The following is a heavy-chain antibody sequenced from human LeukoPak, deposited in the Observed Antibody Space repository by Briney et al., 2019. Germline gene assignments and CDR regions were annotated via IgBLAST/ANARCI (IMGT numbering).Heavy chain of an antibody. J-gene: IGHJ1*01. D-gene: IGHD2-2*01. CDR1: GFTFSSYA. CDR3: ARGVPAAMGYFQH. Sequence: PGGSLRLSCAASGFTFSSYAMSWVRQAPGKGLEWISYITGSSSNEYYADSVKGRFTISRDNAKNSLYLQMNSLRAEDTAVYYCARGVPAAMGYFQHWGQGTLVTVSS. V-gene: IGHV3-48*04. CDR2: ITGSSSNE.